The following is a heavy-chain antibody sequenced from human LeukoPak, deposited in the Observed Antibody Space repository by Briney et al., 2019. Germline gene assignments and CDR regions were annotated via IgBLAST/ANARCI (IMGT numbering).Heavy chain of an antibody. CDR3: ARDNLGHFDY. J-gene: IGHJ4*02. D-gene: IGHD7-27*01. V-gene: IGHV1-2*02. CDR2: ITPDSGAT. CDR1: EYTFTGYY. Sequence: ASVKVSCKASEYTFTGYYLHWVRQVPGQGLECLGWITPDSGATINAQKFQGRVTMTRDTSISTAYMELSRLRSDDTAVYYCARDNLGHFDYWGQGTLVTVSS.